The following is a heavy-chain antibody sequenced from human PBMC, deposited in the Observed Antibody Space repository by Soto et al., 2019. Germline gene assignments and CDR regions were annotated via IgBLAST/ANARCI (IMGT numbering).Heavy chain of an antibody. D-gene: IGHD6-6*01. CDR1: GFTFSNAL. CDR3: TRDHCIGAARNAFDM. CDR2: IKSKTGGGKT. V-gene: IGHV3-15*01. J-gene: IGHJ3*02. Sequence: GGSLRLSCAASGFTFSNALVRWVRQAPGRGLEWVARIKSKTGGGKTDYAAHVRVRFTSSKDRSKNTLYLHMKSLNTEDTYVCECTRDHCIGAARNAFDMWGQGTMVTVSS.